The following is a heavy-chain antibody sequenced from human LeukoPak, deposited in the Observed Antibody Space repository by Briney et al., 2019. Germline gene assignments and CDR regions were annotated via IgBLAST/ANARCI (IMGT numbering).Heavy chain of an antibody. CDR2: IYHSGST. J-gene: IGHJ4*02. CDR1: GYSISSGYY. CDR3: ARDFSTSPFDY. V-gene: IGHV4-38-2*02. Sequence: SETLSLTYTVSGYSISSGYYWGWIRQPPGKGLEWIGSIYHSGSTYYNPSLKSRVTISVDTSKNQFSLKLSSVTAADTAVYYCARDFSTSPFDYWGQGTLVTVSS. D-gene: IGHD2-2*01.